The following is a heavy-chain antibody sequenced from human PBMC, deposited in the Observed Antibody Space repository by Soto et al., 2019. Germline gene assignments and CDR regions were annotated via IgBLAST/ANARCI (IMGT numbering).Heavy chain of an antibody. V-gene: IGHV1-18*01. D-gene: IGHD5-18*01. CDR1: GYTFTSYG. Sequence: QVQLVQSGAEVKKPGASVKVSCKASGYTFTSYGISWVRQAPGQGLEWMGWISAYNGNTNYAQKLQGRVTMTTDTXTXPAYMELRSLRPDDTAVYYCARDQFDSYGPKGGLDYWGQGTLVTVSS. J-gene: IGHJ4*02. CDR3: ARDQFDSYGPKGGLDY. CDR2: ISAYNGNT.